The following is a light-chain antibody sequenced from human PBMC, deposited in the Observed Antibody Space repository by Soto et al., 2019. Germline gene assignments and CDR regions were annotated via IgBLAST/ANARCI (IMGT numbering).Light chain of an antibody. CDR1: QDINIW. V-gene: IGKV1-5*03. CDR3: YQYSSDSNT. CDR2: KAS. Sequence: DIQMTQSPSTLSASVGDRVTITCRASQDINIWLAWYQQDPGKDPQLLIYKASTLERGVPSRFIGSGSGTDFTLAISSLQPDESANDYCYQYSSDSNTFGQGTKLYI. J-gene: IGKJ2*01.